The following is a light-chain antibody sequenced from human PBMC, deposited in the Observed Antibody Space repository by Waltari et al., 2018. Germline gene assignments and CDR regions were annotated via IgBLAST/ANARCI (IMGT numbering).Light chain of an antibody. CDR3: QTGGHGTWV. CDR1: SGHSSNV. V-gene: IGLV4-69*01. Sequence: QLVLTQSPSASASLGASVKLTCTLSSGHSSNVIARLQQQPEKGPRYVMKVNSDGSHSKGDEIPDRFSGSSSGAERYLTISSLQSEDEADYYCQTGGHGTWVFGGGTKLTVL. CDR2: VNSDGSH. J-gene: IGLJ3*02.